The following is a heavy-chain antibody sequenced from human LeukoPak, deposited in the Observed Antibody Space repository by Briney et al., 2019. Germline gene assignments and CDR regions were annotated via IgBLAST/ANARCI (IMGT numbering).Heavy chain of an antibody. CDR3: TTIAAAGTNY. CDR2: IKSKTDRGTT. J-gene: IGHJ4*02. Sequence: KAGGALRLSCAASGFTFSNAWMSRVRQAPGKGREWVAHIKSKTDRGTTDYAAPVKGRFTISRDDSKNTLYLQMNSLKTEDTAVYYCTTIAAAGTNYWGQGTLVTVSS. D-gene: IGHD6-13*01. V-gene: IGHV3-15*01. CDR1: GFTFSNAW.